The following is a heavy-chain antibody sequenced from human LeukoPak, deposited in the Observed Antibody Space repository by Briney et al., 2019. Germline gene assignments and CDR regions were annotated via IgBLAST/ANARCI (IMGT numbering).Heavy chain of an antibody. D-gene: IGHD1-26*01. V-gene: IGHV3-30*18. J-gene: IGHJ4*02. Sequence: PGGSLRLSCAASGFTFSSYGMHWVRQAPGKGLEWVAVISYDGSNKYYADSVKGRFTISRDNPKNTLYLQMNSLRAEDTAVYYCAKGLPPSSGLFDYWGQGTLVTVSS. CDR1: GFTFSSYG. CDR2: ISYDGSNK. CDR3: AKGLPPSSGLFDY.